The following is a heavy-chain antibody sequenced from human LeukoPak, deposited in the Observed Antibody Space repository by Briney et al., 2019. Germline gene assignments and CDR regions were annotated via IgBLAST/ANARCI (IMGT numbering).Heavy chain of an antibody. CDR3: ARDRYCSSTSCYARYYYGMDV. Sequence: GGSLRLSCAASGFTVSSNYMSWVRQAPGKGLEWVSVIYSGGSTYYADSVKGRFTISRHNSKNTLYLQMNSLRAEDTAVYYCARDRYCSSTSCYARYYYGMDVWGQGTTVTVSS. V-gene: IGHV3-53*04. J-gene: IGHJ6*02. D-gene: IGHD2-2*01. CDR2: IYSGGST. CDR1: GFTVSSNY.